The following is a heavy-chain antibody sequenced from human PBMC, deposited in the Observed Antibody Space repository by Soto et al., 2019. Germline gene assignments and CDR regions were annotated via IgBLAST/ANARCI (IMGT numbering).Heavy chain of an antibody. CDR1: GYTFTSYA. CDR2: INAGNGNT. J-gene: IGHJ4*02. V-gene: IGHV1-3*01. CDR3: ARSIVVVTALDY. Sequence: ASVKVSCKASGYTFTSYAMHWVRQAPGQRPEWMGWINAGNGNTKYSQKFQGRVTITRDTSASTAYMKLSSLRSEDTAVYYCARSIVVVTALDYWGQGTLVTVSS. D-gene: IGHD2-21*02.